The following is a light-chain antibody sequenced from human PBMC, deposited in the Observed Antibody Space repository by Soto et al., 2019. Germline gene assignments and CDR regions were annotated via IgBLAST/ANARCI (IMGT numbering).Light chain of an antibody. J-gene: IGKJ1*01. Sequence: ELLLTQSPGTLSLSPGERASLSCRASQSFGGSYLAWYQQKPGQAPRLLIYGASTRATGIPDRFSGSGSGTNFTLTVSRLEPEDFAVYYCQQYGRSRTFGQGTKVDIK. CDR3: QQYGRSRT. CDR2: GAS. CDR1: QSFGGSY. V-gene: IGKV3-20*01.